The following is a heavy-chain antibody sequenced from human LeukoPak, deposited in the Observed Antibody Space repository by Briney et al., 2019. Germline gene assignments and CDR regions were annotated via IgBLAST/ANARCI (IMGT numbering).Heavy chain of an antibody. V-gene: IGHV1-69*05. D-gene: IGHD2-8*01. CDR3: ARDLGYCTNGVCPGSDY. J-gene: IGHJ4*02. Sequence: SVKVSCKASGGTFSSHAISWVRQAPGQGLEWMGGIIPIFGTANYAQKFQGRVTMTRDMSTSTVYMELSSLRSEDTAVYYCARDLGYCTNGVCPGSDYWGQGTLVTVSS. CDR1: GGTFSSHA. CDR2: IIPIFGTA.